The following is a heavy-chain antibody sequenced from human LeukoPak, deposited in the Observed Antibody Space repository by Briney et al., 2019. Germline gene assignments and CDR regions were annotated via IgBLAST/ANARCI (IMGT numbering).Heavy chain of an antibody. D-gene: IGHD3-10*01. CDR3: ACPVYGSGSYSNGMDV. CDR1: GFTFSDYY. V-gene: IGHV3-11*01. Sequence: KAGGSLRLSCAASGFTFSDYYMSWIRQAPGKGLEWVSYISSSGSTIYYADSVKGRFTISRDNAKNSLYLQMNSLRAEDTAVYYCACPVYGSGSYSNGMDVWGQGTTVTVSS. CDR2: ISSSGSTI. J-gene: IGHJ6*02.